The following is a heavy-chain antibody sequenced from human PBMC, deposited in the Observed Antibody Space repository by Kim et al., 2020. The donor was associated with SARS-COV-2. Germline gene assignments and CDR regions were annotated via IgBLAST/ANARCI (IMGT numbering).Heavy chain of an antibody. D-gene: IGHD1-26*01. J-gene: IGHJ4*02. CDR1: GFTFSNYW. V-gene: IGHV3-74*01. CDR3: ARQRGDGRYADY. CDR2: ISSDGSST. Sequence: GGSLRLSCAASGFTFSNYWMLWVRQAPGKGLVWVSRISSDGSSTSYADSVKGRFTVSRDNAKNTLYLQMNSLRAEDTAVYFCARQRGDGRYADYWGQGTQVTVSS.